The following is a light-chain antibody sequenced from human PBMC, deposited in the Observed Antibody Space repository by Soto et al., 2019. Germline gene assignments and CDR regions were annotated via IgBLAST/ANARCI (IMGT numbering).Light chain of an antibody. J-gene: IGKJ3*01. CDR1: QSVSSSY. V-gene: IGKV3-20*01. CDR2: GAS. Sequence: EIVLTQSPGTLSFSPGERATLTCRASQSVSSSYLAWFQQKPGQAPRLLIYGASSRATGIPDRFSGSGSGTDFTLTISRLEPEDFAVYYCQQYRNAPFTFGPGTKVDIK. CDR3: QQYRNAPFT.